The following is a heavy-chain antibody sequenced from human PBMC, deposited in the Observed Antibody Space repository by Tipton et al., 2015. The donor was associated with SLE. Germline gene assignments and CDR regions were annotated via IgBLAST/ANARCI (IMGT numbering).Heavy chain of an antibody. CDR2: IYYSGST. CDR1: GGSISSTSYY. CDR3: ASGSIAADDSHLDY. Sequence: TLSLTCTVSGGSISSTSYYWGWIRQPPGKGLEWIGTIYYSGSTYYNPSLRSRVTTSLDTSKNQFSLKLSSVTAADTAVYYCASGSIAADDSHLDYWGQGTLVTVSS. J-gene: IGHJ4*02. V-gene: IGHV4-39*01. D-gene: IGHD6-13*01.